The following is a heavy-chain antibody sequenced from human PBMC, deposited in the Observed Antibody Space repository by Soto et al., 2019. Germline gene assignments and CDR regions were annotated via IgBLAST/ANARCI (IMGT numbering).Heavy chain of an antibody. J-gene: IGHJ6*02. D-gene: IGHD1-26*01. CDR1: GFTFSSYD. CDR3: ARERKVGAKWPHYYYGMDV. Sequence: PGGSLRLSCAASGFTFSSYDMHWVRQATGKGLEWVSAIGTAGDTYYPGSVKGRFTISRENAKNSLYLQMNSLRAGDTAVYYCARERKVGAKWPHYYYGMDVRGQGTTVTVSS. V-gene: IGHV3-13*01. CDR2: IGTAGDT.